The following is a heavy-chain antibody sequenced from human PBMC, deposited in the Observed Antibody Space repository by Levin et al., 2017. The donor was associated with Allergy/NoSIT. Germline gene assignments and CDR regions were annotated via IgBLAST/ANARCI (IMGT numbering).Heavy chain of an antibody. CDR2: ISYDGSNK. CDR3: ARDRFAAKNWFDP. Sequence: GGSLRLSCAASGFTFSSYAMHWVRQAPGKGLEWVAVISYDGSNKYYADSVKGRFTISRDNSKNTLYLQMNSLRAEDTAVYYCARDRFAAKNWFDPWGQGTLVTVSS. J-gene: IGHJ5*02. CDR1: GFTFSSYA. V-gene: IGHV3-30-3*01. D-gene: IGHD2-15*01.